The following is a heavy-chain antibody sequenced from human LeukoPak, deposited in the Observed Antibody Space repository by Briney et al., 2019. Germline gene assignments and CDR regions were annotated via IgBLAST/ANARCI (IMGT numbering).Heavy chain of an antibody. Sequence: NPSETLSLTCAVYGDSFSNYFWSWIRQPPGKGLDWIGEINHSGSTNYNPSLKSRVTISVDTSKNQFSLKLSSVTAADTAVYYCARGGGSYPRAFDPWGQGTLVTVSS. CDR1: GDSFSNYF. V-gene: IGHV4-34*01. CDR3: ARGGGSYPRAFDP. J-gene: IGHJ5*02. CDR2: INHSGST. D-gene: IGHD1-26*01.